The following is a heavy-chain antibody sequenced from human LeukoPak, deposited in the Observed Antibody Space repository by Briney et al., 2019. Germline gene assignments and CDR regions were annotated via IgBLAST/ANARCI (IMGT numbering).Heavy chain of an antibody. CDR3: ARVGYYASGPFSYFDY. V-gene: IGHV3-30-3*01. CDR2: ISYDGSNE. D-gene: IGHD3-10*01. J-gene: IGHJ4*02. Sequence: GGSLRLSCAASGFTFSGYAMHWVRQAPGKGLEWVAVISYDGSNEYYADSVKGRFTISRDNSKNTLYLQMNSLSVGDTAVYYCARVGYYASGPFSYFDYWGQGTLVTVSS. CDR1: GFTFSGYA.